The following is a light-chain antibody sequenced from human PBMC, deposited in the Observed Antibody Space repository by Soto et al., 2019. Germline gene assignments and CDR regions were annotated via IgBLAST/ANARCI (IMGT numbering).Light chain of an antibody. Sequence: EIVMTQSPATLSVSPGARAPLSCRASQSVSSNLAWYQQKPGQAPRLLIYEASIRATGVPARFSGSGYGTEFTLIISSLQSEDFAVYYCQQHDVWPATFGQGTKVDIK. CDR3: QQHDVWPAT. V-gene: IGKV3-15*01. CDR2: EAS. J-gene: IGKJ1*01. CDR1: QSVSSN.